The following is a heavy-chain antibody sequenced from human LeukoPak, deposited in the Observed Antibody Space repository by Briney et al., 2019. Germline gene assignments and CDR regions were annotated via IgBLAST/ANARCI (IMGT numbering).Heavy chain of an antibody. CDR1: GFTFSSYW. D-gene: IGHD2-15*01. CDR2: ISSSGSTI. Sequence: GGSLRLSCAASGFTFSSYWMSWVRQAPGKGLEWVSYISSSGSTIYYADSVKGRFTISRDNAKNSLYLQMNSLRAEDAAVYYCARTCSGGSCYEGNDYWGQGTLVTVSS. CDR3: ARTCSGGSCYEGNDY. J-gene: IGHJ4*02. V-gene: IGHV3-48*04.